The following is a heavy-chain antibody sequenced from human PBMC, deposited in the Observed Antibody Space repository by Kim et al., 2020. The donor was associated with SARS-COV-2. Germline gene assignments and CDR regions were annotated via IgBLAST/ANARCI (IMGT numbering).Heavy chain of an antibody. J-gene: IGHJ4*02. CDR2: IYSGGST. V-gene: IGHV3-53*01. Sequence: GGSLRLSCAASGFTVSSNYMSWVRQAPGKGLEWVSVIYSGGSTYYADSVKGRFTISRDNSKNTLYLQMNSLRAEDTAVYYCARGATAMHFDYWGQGTLVTVSS. D-gene: IGHD5-18*01. CDR1: GFTVSSNY. CDR3: ARGATAMHFDY.